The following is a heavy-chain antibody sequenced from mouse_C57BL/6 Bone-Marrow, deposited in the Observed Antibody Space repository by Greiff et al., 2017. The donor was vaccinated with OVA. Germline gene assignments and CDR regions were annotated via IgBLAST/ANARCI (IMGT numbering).Heavy chain of an antibody. CDR2: ISSGSSTI. CDR3: ARGGGYDLFDY. CDR1: GFTFSDYG. Sequence: EVKLMESGGGLVKPGGSLKLSCAASGFTFSDYGMHWVRQAPEKGLEWVAYISSGSSTIYYADTVQGRFTISRDNAKNTLFLQMTSLRSEDTAMYYCARGGGYDLFDYWGQGTTLTVSS. J-gene: IGHJ2*01. D-gene: IGHD2-2*01. V-gene: IGHV5-17*01.